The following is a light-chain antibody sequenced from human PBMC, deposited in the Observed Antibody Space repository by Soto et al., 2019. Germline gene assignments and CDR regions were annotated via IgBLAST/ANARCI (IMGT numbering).Light chain of an antibody. CDR3: GTWDSSLSAGV. Sequence: QSVLTQPPSVSAAPGQKVTISCSGSSSNIGSNYVSWYQQHPGTAPKLLIYDDNKRPSRIPDRFSGSKSGTSATLGITGLQTGDEADYYCGTWDSSLSAGVFGGGTKLTVL. V-gene: IGLV1-51*01. J-gene: IGLJ2*01. CDR2: DDN. CDR1: SSNIGSNY.